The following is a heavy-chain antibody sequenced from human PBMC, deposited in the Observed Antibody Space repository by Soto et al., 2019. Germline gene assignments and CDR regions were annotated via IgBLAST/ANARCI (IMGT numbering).Heavy chain of an antibody. CDR3: TAAFTWHYGVYAFDI. V-gene: IGHV3-15*01. J-gene: IGHJ3*02. D-gene: IGHD1-7*01. Sequence: EVQLVEPGGGLVKPGGSLRLSCAASGFTFSNAWMSWVRQAPGKGPEWVGRIKSKIDGGTTDYVAPVKGRFTISRDDLRTTLYLQMNSLKTEFSAVYYCTAAFTWHYGVYAFDIWGQGTMVTVSS. CDR1: GFTFSNAW. CDR2: IKSKIDGGTT.